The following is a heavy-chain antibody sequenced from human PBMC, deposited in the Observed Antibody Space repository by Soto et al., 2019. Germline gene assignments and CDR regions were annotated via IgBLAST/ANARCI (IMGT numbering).Heavy chain of an antibody. V-gene: IGHV3-30-3*01. CDR3: ARDPPADPYGDYADYYGMDV. CDR1: GFTFSSYA. Sequence: GGSLRLSCAASGFTFSSYAMHWVRQAPGKGLEWVAVISYDGSNKYYADSVKGRFTISRDNSKNTLYLQMNSLRAEDTAVYYCARDPPADPYGDYADYYGMDVWGQGTTVTVSS. J-gene: IGHJ6*02. D-gene: IGHD4-17*01. CDR2: ISYDGSNK.